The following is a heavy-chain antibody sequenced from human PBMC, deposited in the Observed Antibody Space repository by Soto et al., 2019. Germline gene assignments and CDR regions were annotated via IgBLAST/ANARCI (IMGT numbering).Heavy chain of an antibody. V-gene: IGHV5-10-1*01. J-gene: IGHJ4*02. D-gene: IGHD1-1*01. CDR3: ARHVGGSYLLFDH. CDR2: IDPSDSYT. CDR1: GYSFTSYW. Sequence: GESLKISCKGSGYSFTSYWITWVRQMPGKGLEWMGRIDPSDSYTNYSPSFEGHVTISVDKSIGTAYLQWGSLKASDTAVYYCARHVGGSYLLFDHWGQGTLVTVSS.